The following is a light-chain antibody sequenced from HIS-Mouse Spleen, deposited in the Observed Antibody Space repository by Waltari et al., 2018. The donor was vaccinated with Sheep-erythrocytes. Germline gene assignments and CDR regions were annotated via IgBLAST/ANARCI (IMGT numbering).Light chain of an antibody. CDR1: HLGDKY. CDR3: QAWDSSTAV. J-gene: IGLJ2*01. CDR2: QDS. V-gene: IGLV3-1*01. Sequence: SYELTQPPSVSVSPGQTASLPCPGDHLGDKYAYWYQQKPGQSPVLVSYQDSKRPSGIPERFSGSNSGNTATLTISGTQAMDEADYYCQAWDSSTAVFGGGTKLTVL.